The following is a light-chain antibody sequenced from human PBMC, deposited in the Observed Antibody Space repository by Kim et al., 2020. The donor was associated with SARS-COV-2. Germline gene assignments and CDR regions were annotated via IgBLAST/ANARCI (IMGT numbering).Light chain of an antibody. CDR2: EVS. CDR3: CSYAGSGTFWV. CDR1: SSDVGSYNL. V-gene: IGLV2-23*02. Sequence: PSVTISVTGTSSDVGSYNLVSWYQQYSGKAPKLMIYEVSKRPSGVSTRFSGSKSGNTASLTISGLQAEDEADYYCCSYAGSGTFWVFGTGTKSPS. J-gene: IGLJ1*01.